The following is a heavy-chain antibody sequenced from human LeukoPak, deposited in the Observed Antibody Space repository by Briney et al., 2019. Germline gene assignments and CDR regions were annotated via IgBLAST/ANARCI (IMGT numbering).Heavy chain of an antibody. J-gene: IGHJ6*02. CDR3: ARGLYYGMDV. CDR1: GFTFSTYW. V-gene: IGHV3-74*01. Sequence: GGSLRLSCAASGFTFSTYWIHWVRQVPGKGLVWDSRINNVGSSTTYADSVKGRFTISRDNAKNTLYLQMNSLRVEDTAVYYCARGLYYGMDVWGQGTTVTVSS. CDR2: INNVGSST.